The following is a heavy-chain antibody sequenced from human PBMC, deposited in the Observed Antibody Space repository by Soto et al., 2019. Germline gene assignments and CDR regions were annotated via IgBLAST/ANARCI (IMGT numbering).Heavy chain of an antibody. V-gene: IGHV1-8*01. CDR3: ARGRDYDFWSGYYRGPCWFDP. Sequence: QVQLVQSGAEVKKPGASVKVSCKASGYTFTSYDINWVRQATGQGLEWMGWMNPNSGNTGYAQKFQARVTMTRNTPMSSAYMGQSSLGSEDTAVYYCARGRDYDFWSGYYRGPCWFDPWGQGTLVTVSS. D-gene: IGHD3-3*01. CDR1: GYTFTSYD. J-gene: IGHJ5*02. CDR2: MNPNSGNT.